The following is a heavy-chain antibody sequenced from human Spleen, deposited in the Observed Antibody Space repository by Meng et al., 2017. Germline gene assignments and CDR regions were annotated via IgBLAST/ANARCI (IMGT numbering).Heavy chain of an antibody. D-gene: IGHD4-11*01. J-gene: IGHJ4*02. Sequence: QLQLKKWDAGLLKPSETLSLTCAVYGGSFSGYYWRWIRQPPGKGLEWIGEINHSGSTNYNPSLESRATISVDKSQNNLSLKLSSVTAADSAVYYCARGPTTMAHDFDYWGQGTLVTVSS. CDR1: GGSFSGYY. CDR3: ARGPTTMAHDFDY. V-gene: IGHV4-34*01. CDR2: INHSGST.